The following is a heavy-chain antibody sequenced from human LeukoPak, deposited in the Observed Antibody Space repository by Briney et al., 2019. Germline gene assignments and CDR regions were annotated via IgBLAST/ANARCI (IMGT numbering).Heavy chain of an antibody. V-gene: IGHV4-39*07. CDR1: GGSISSSSYY. J-gene: IGHJ4*02. CDR3: ARLDSSGYYSLDY. Sequence: SGTLSLTCTVSGGSISSSSYYWGWIRQPPGKGLEWIGSIYYSGSTYYNPSLKSRVTMSVDTSKNQFSLKLSSVTAADTAVYYCARLDSSGYYSLDYWGQGTLVTVSS. D-gene: IGHD3-22*01. CDR2: IYYSGST.